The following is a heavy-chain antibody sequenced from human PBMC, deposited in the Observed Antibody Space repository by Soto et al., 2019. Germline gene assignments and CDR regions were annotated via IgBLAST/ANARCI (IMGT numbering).Heavy chain of an antibody. Sequence: EVQLVESGGGLVQPGGSLRLSCAASGFTFSSYWMSWVRQAPGKGLEWVANIKQDGSEKYYVDSVKGRFTISRDNAKNSLYLQMNSPRAEDTAVYYCARDDNCSGGSCYSDYYYYYMDVWGKGTTVTVSS. CDR2: IKQDGSEK. CDR1: GFTFSSYW. V-gene: IGHV3-7*01. J-gene: IGHJ6*03. CDR3: ARDDNCSGGSCYSDYYYYYMDV. D-gene: IGHD2-15*01.